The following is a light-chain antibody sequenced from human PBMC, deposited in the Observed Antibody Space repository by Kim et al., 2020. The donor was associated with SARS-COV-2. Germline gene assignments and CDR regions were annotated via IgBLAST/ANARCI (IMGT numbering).Light chain of an antibody. V-gene: IGLV6-57*02. Sequence: KTVTISCNGSSGNIANKHVQWYQQRPGSAPTTLIYESIYRPSGVPSRFSGSIDRASNSVSLTISGLQIEDEADYYCQSCDSSNQVVFGGGTQLTVL. CDR1: SGNIANKH. CDR3: QSCDSSNQVV. CDR2: ESI. J-gene: IGLJ2*01.